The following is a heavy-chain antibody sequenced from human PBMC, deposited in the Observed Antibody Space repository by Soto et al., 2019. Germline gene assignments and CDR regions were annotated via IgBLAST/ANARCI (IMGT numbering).Heavy chain of an antibody. Sequence: EVQLVESGGGLVQPGGSLRLSCAASGFTLRDYWMSWVRQAPGKGLEWVANIKQDGSEIYYVDSVEGRFTISRDNAKNSLFLQMNSLRAEDTAVSYCLITTSAFDIWGQGTLVTVSS. D-gene: IGHD4-4*01. V-gene: IGHV3-7*01. CDR1: GFTLRDYW. J-gene: IGHJ3*02. CDR2: IKQDGSEI. CDR3: LITTSAFDI.